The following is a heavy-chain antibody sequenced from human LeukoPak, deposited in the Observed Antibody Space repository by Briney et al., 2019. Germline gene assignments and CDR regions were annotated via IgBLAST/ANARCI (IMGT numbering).Heavy chain of an antibody. V-gene: IGHV3-7*01. D-gene: IGHD5-24*01. J-gene: IGHJ4*02. CDR1: GFTFSSSW. CDR3: AAWTDRGYNF. CDR2: INPEGSQT. Sequence: GESLRLSCAASGFTFSSSWMNWVRQAPGKGLQWVGNINPEGSQTRFVDSVMGRFTMSKDNAKNSLYLQMNSLRVEGTAVFYCAAWTDRGYNFWGQGTVVTVSS.